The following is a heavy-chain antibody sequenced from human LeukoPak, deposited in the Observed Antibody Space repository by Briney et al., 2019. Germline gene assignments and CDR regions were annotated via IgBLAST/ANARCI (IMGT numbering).Heavy chain of an antibody. CDR3: ARAQTYYYDSSGYYFDY. CDR2: IYYSGST. CDR1: GGSISSGGYY. D-gene: IGHD3-22*01. V-gene: IGHV4-31*03. J-gene: IGHJ4*02. Sequence: SETLSLTCTVSGGSISSGGYYWSWIRQHPGKGLEWIGYIYYSGSTYYNPSLKSRVTIPVDTSKNQFSLKLSSVTAADTAVYYCARAQTYYYDSSGYYFDYWGQGTLVTVSS.